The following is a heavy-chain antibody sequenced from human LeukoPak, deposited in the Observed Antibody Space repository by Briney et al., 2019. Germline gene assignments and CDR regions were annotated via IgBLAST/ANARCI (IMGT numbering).Heavy chain of an antibody. Sequence: GGSLRLSCVVSGFNVSSNYMTWVRQVPGKGLEWVSVIYSGGSTYYGDSVKGRFIISSDNSKNTLYLQMNSLRAEDTAVYYCATGRWYRDWGQGTLVTVSS. CDR2: IYSGGST. V-gene: IGHV3-66*01. CDR1: GFNVSSNY. CDR3: ATGRWYRD. D-gene: IGHD2-15*01. J-gene: IGHJ4*01.